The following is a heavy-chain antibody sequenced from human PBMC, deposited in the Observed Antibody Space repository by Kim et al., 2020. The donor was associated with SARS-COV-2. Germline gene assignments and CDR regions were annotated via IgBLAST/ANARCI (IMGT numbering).Heavy chain of an antibody. V-gene: IGHV3-23*01. CDR2: ISGSGGST. D-gene: IGHD3-22*01. CDR3: AKVDSSGYSIVGSSDY. CDR1: GFTFSSYA. Sequence: GGSLRLSCAASGFTFSSYAMSWVRQAPGKGLEWVSAISGSGGSTYYADSVKGRFTISRDNSKNTLYLQMNSLRAEDTAVYYCAKVDSSGYSIVGSSDYWGQGTLVTVSS. J-gene: IGHJ4*02.